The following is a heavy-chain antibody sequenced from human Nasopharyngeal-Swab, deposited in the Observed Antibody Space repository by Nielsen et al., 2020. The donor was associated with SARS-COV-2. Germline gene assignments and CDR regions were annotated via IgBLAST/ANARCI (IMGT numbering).Heavy chain of an antibody. Sequence: GGSLRLSCVASGYSFRTYGMSWVRQAPGKGLEWVAAIVGSGDISGSGGNTYYADSVKGRFTVSRDNSKNTLFLEMDSLRVEDTAVYYCARGSSVHAFDVWGQGTEVTVSS. D-gene: IGHD3-10*01. J-gene: IGHJ3*01. CDR1: GYSFRTYG. V-gene: IGHV3-23*01. CDR3: ARGSSVHAFDV. CDR2: IVGSGDISGSGGNT.